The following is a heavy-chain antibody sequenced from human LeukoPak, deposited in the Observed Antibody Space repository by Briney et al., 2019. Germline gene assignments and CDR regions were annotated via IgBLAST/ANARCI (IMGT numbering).Heavy chain of an antibody. CDR1: GGTFSSYA. CDR3: ARDPKYGSGRFYHDY. V-gene: IGHV1-69*04. CDR2: IIPTLSIV. D-gene: IGHD3-10*01. J-gene: IGHJ4*02. Sequence: GASVKVSCKASGGTFSSYAILWVRQAPGQGLEWMGRIIPTLSIVNYAQKFQGRVTITADKSTTTAYMELSSLRSEDTAVYFCARDPKYGSGRFYHDYWGQGTLVTVFS.